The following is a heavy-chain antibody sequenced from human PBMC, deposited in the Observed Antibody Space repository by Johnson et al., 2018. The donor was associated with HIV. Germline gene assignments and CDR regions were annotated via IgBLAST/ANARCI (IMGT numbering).Heavy chain of an antibody. V-gene: IGHV3-30-3*01. CDR3: ARDDLAFDI. D-gene: IGHD3/OR15-3a*01. CDR2: ISYDGSNK. CDR1: GFTFSSYA. J-gene: IGHJ3*02. Sequence: QLVESGGGVVQPGRSLRLSCAASGFTFSSYAMHWVRQAPGKGLEWVAVISYDGSNKYYADSVKGRFTISRDNSKNTLYLQMNSLRAEDTAVYYCARDDLAFDIWGQGTMVTVSS.